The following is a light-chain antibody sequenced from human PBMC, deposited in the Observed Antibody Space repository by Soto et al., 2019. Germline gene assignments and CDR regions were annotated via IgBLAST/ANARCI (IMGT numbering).Light chain of an antibody. CDR3: QQANSFPRT. V-gene: IGKV1D-12*01. CDR2: AAS. CDR1: QAISTW. J-gene: IGKJ1*01. Sequence: DIQMTQSPSSVSASVGDRVTITCRASQAISTWLAWYQQKPGKAPKLLIYAASNLQTGVPSRFSGSGSGTDFTLTIRSLQPEDFETYYCQQANSFPRTFGQGTKVEIK.